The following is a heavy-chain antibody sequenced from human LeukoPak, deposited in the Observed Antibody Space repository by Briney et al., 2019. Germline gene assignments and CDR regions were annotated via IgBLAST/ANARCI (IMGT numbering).Heavy chain of an antibody. CDR1: VYTFTSYG. V-gene: IGHV1-18*01. CDR3: ARVPVDTAMVYYYGMDV. CDR2: ISAYNGNT. D-gene: IGHD5-18*01. J-gene: IGHJ6*02. Sequence: ASVKVSCMASVYTFTSYGISWVRQAPGQGLEWMGWISAYNGNTNYAQKLQGRVTMTTDTSTSTAYMELRSLRSDDTAVYYCARVPVDTAMVYYYGMDVWGQGTTVTVSS.